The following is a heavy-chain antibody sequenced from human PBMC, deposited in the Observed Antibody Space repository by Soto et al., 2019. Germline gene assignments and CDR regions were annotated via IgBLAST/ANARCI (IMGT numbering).Heavy chain of an antibody. CDR3: ARGQRFSDSFDP. J-gene: IGHJ5*02. D-gene: IGHD3-3*01. Sequence: SETLSLSCTVTGGAISGYYWTWIRQSGGEGLEWIGRINSSGSTNYNPSLKSRVTISLDTSMNYFSLRLSSVTAADTAVYYCARGQRFSDSFDPWGQGTMVTVSS. V-gene: IGHV4-4*07. CDR2: INSSGST. CDR1: GGAISGYY.